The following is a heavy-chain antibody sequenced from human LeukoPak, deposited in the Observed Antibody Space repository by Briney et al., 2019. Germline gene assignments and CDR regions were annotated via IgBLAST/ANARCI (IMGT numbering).Heavy chain of an antibody. CDR2: FDPEDGET. CDR1: GYTLTELS. Sequence: GASVKVSCKVSGYTLTELSMHWVRQAPGKGLEWMGGFDPEDGETIYAQKFQGRVTMTEDTSTDTAYMELSSLRSGDTAVYYCATDRLSLQLRAFDYWGQGTLVTVSS. CDR3: ATDRLSLQLRAFDY. V-gene: IGHV1-24*01. D-gene: IGHD2-2*01. J-gene: IGHJ4*02.